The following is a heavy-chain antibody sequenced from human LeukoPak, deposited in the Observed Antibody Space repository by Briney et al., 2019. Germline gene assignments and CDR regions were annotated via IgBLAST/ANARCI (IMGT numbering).Heavy chain of an antibody. J-gene: IGHJ5*02. V-gene: IGHV3-23*01. CDR1: GFTFSSYA. CDR3: AKDGYCSRTSCYPSAFDP. CDR2: ISGSGGST. Sequence: GGSLRLSCAASGFTFSSYAMSWVRQAPGKGLEWIAAISGSGGSTYYADSVQGRFTTSRDNSKNTLYLQMNSLRAEDTAVYYCAKDGYCSRTSCYPSAFDPWGQGTLVTVSS. D-gene: IGHD2-2*03.